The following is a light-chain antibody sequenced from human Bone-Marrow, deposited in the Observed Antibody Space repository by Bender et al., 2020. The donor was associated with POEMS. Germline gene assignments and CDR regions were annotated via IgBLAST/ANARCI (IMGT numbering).Light chain of an antibody. CDR2: EVS. V-gene: IGLV2-23*02. Sequence: QSALTQAASVSGSPGQSITISCTGTSSDVWGYNLVSWYQQHPGKAPKVMIYEVSKRPSGVSNRFSGSKSGNTASLTISGLQAEDDTDYYCAVWDDSLNGWVFGGGTKLTVL. CDR3: AVWDDSLNGWV. J-gene: IGLJ3*02. CDR1: SSDVWGYNL.